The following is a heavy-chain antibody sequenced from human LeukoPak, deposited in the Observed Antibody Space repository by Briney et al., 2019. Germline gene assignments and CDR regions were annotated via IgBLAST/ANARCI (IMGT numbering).Heavy chain of an antibody. CDR2: IRQDGHEN. V-gene: IGHV3-7*03. J-gene: IGHJ4*02. Sequence: GGSLRLSCAASGFTFSQYWMSWVRQAPGKGLEWVANIRQDGHENYYADSVKGRFSISRDNAEKSVFLQMNSLRVEDTAVYYCARGPYYDFWSGPTRYVFPLDYWGQGTLVTVSS. CDR1: GFTFSQYW. CDR3: ARGPYYDFWSGPTRYVFPLDY. D-gene: IGHD3-3*01.